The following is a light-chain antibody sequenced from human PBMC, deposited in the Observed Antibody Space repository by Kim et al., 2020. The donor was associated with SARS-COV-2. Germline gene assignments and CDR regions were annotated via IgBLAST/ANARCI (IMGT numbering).Light chain of an antibody. J-gene: IGKJ2*01. CDR2: KAS. Sequence: LSAAVGDRVTITCRASQSINNYLAWYQQKPVIAPKLLIYKASSLESGVPSRFSGSGSGTEFTLTISSLQPDDFATYYCQQYNTYSTFGQGTKLEI. CDR1: QSINNY. CDR3: QQYNTYST. V-gene: IGKV1-5*03.